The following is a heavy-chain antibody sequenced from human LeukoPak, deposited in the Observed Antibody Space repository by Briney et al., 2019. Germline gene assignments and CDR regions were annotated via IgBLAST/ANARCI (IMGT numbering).Heavy chain of an antibody. CDR1: GFTFSSSE. CDR3: AKHIADYFYYGMDV. V-gene: IGHV3-23*01. J-gene: IGHJ6*02. CDR2: ITGSGAR. Sequence: GGSLRLSCAASGFTFSSSEMNWVRQAPGKGLEWVSSITGSGARYYADSVKGRFTISRDTSKNTLSLQMNSLRADDTAVYYCAKHIADYFYYGMDVWGHGTTVTVSS.